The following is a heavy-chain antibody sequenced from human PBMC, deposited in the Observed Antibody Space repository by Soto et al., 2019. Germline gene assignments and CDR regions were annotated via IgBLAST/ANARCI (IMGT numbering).Heavy chain of an antibody. J-gene: IGHJ6*02. CDR1: GFTFSSYS. CDR2: ISSSSSYI. Sequence: EVQLVESGGGLVKPGGSLRLSCAASGFTFSSYSMNWVRQAPGKGLEWVSSISSSSSYIYYADSVKGRFTISRDNAKNSLYLQMNSLRAEDMAVYYCARELGYCSGGSCYNYYGMDVWGQGTTVTVSS. D-gene: IGHD2-15*01. CDR3: ARELGYCSGGSCYNYYGMDV. V-gene: IGHV3-21*01.